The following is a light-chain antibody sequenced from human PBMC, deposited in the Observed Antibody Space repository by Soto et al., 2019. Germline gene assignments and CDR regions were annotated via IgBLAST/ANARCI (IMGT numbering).Light chain of an antibody. V-gene: IGKV3D-20*02. CDR1: QTVRNNY. CDR2: DAS. Sequence: EFVLTQSPGTLSLSPGERATLSCRASQTVRNNYLAWYQQKPGQAPRLLIYDASSRATGIPGRFSGGGSGTDFTLTISRLEPEDFAVYYCQQHSHWPPWTFGQGTRVEIQ. CDR3: QQHSHWPPWT. J-gene: IGKJ1*01.